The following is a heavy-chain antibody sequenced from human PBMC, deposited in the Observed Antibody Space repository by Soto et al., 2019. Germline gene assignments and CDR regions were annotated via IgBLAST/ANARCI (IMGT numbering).Heavy chain of an antibody. J-gene: IGHJ6*03. CDR2: ISSSSSYI. D-gene: IGHD6-6*01. V-gene: IGHV3-21*01. CDR1: GFTFSSYS. CDR3: ARDYIAARVGMDYYYYMDV. Sequence: GGSLRLSCAASGFTFSSYSMNWVRQAPGKGLEWVSSISSSSSYIYYADSVKGRFTISRDNAKNSLYLQMNSLRAEDTAVYYCARDYIAARVGMDYYYYMDVWGKGTTVTVSS.